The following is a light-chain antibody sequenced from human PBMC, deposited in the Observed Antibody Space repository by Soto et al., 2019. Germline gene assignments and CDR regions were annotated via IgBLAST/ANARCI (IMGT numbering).Light chain of an antibody. J-gene: IGKJ1*01. Sequence: IQMTQSPSSLSASVGDRFTITCRASQSISSWLAWYQQKTGKAPXPLIYKASSLESGVPSRFSGSGSGTEFTLTISSLHPDDFATYYCQEYNTYSRTFGQGTRWIS. V-gene: IGKV1-5*03. CDR3: QEYNTYSRT. CDR1: QSISSW. CDR2: KAS.